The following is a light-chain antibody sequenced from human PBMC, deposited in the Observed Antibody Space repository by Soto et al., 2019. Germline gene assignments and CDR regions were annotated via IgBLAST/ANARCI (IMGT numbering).Light chain of an antibody. CDR1: QSVSSS. CDR3: QQYNNWPRT. CDR2: GAS. V-gene: IGKV3-15*01. Sequence: EIVLTQSPGTLSLSPGERATLSCMASQSVSSSLAWYQQKPGQAPRLLIYGASTRATGIPARFSGSGSGTEFTLTISSLQSEDFAVYYCQQYNNWPRTFGQGTKVDIK. J-gene: IGKJ1*01.